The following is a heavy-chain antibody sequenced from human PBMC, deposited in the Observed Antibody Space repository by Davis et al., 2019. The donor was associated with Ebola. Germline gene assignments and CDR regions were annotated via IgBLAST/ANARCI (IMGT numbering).Heavy chain of an antibody. D-gene: IGHD3-10*01. V-gene: IGHV3-21*01. CDR1: GFTFSTYS. Sequence: PGGSLRLSCAASGFTFSTYSMSWVRQAPGKGLEWVSSISSDSDYIYYADSAKGRFTISRDNAKNSLYLQMNSLRAEDTAVYYCACRSGGSGSYYGRGNYYYGMDVWGQGTTVTVSS. J-gene: IGHJ6*02. CDR3: ACRSGGSGSYYGRGNYYYGMDV. CDR2: ISSDSDYI.